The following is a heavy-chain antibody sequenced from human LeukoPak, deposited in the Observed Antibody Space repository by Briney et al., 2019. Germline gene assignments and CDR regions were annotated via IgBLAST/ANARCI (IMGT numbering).Heavy chain of an antibody. V-gene: IGHV4-39*07. CDR1: GGSISSSSYY. Sequence: SETLSLTRTVSGGSISSSSYYWGWIRQPPGKGLEWIGSIYYSGSTYYNPSLKSRVTISVDTSKNQFSLRLSSVTAADTAVYYCARSKTGTMHAFDNWGQGTMVTVSS. D-gene: IGHD1-1*01. J-gene: IGHJ3*02. CDR2: IYYSGST. CDR3: ARSKTGTMHAFDN.